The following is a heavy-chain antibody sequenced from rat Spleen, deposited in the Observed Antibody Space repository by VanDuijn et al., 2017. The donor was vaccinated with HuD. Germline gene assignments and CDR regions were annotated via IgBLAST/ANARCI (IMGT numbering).Heavy chain of an antibody. CDR3: ARLRYNPFDY. D-gene: IGHD1-5*01. CDR1: AFTINNYW. Sequence: VQLVEYGGGLVQPGRSLKLSCIATAFTINNYWMSWNRQAPGKGLEWVASITNTGGSIYYPDSVKGRFTISRDNGQNTLFLQMNSLRSEDTATYYCARLRYNPFDYWGQGVMVTVSS. J-gene: IGHJ2*01. V-gene: IGHV5-31*01. CDR2: ITNTGGSI.